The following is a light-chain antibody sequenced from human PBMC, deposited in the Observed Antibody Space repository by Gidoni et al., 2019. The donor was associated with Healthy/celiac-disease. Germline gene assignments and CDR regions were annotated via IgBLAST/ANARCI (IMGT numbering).Light chain of an antibody. CDR3: QQYYSYPRT. CDR2: AAS. J-gene: IGKJ1*01. Sequence: AIRITQSPSSLSASTGDRVTITCRASQGISSYLACYQQKPGKAPKLLIYAASTWQSGVPSRFSGSGSGTDFTLTISCLQSEDFATYYCQQYYSYPRTFGQGTKVEIK. CDR1: QGISSY. V-gene: IGKV1-8*01.